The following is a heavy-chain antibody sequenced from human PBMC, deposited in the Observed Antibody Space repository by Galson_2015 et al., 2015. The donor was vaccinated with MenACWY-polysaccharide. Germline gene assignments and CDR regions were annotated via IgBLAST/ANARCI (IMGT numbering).Heavy chain of an antibody. V-gene: IGHV3-23*01. D-gene: IGHD3-10*01. Sequence: SLRLSCAGSGLTFSSYGMGWVRQAPGKGLEWVSGLSPTTGNTYYADSMRGRFTISRDNSKTTRYLQMDSLRAEDTALYYCAKGAAHYGSGNYYDYWGRGTQSTASS. J-gene: IGHJ4*02. CDR2: LSPTTGNT. CDR3: AKGAAHYGSGNYYDY. CDR1: GLTFSSYG.